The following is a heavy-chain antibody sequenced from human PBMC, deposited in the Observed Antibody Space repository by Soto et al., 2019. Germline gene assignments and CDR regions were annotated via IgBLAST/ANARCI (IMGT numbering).Heavy chain of an antibody. D-gene: IGHD1-26*01. J-gene: IGHJ6*02. V-gene: IGHV1-69*13. CDR2: IIPTFGTA. CDR3: ASPAGPRPYYFHPMDV. CDR1: GDSFSNSA. Sequence: SVKVSCKASGDSFSNSALSWVRQAPGQGLEWMGGIIPTFGTADYAQRFQGRVTITADESTSTAYIELISLRSEDTAVYFCASPAGPRPYYFHPMDVWGQGTTVTVSS.